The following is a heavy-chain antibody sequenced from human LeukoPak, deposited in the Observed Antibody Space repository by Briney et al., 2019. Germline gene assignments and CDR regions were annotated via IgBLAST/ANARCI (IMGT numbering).Heavy chain of an antibody. CDR2: IIPIFGTA. Sequence: SAKVSGNASGGTFSSYAISWVRQAPEQGLEGRGGIIPIFGTANYAQKFVGRVTLTADESPSTAFMELSSLRSEETAVYYCSTTQDIVATISFSPAGIDYWGQGTLVTVSS. D-gene: IGHD5-12*01. CDR1: GGTFSSYA. CDR3: STTQDIVATISFSPAGIDY. J-gene: IGHJ4*02. V-gene: IGHV1-69*13.